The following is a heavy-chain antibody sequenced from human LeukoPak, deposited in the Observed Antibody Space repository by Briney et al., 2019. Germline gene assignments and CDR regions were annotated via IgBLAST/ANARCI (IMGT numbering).Heavy chain of an antibody. CDR2: IKSKTDGGTT. D-gene: IGHD4-17*01. J-gene: IGHJ3*02. CDR3: TTARAPTGGAFDI. V-gene: IGHV3-15*01. Sequence: NPGGSLRLSCAVSGFTFTNAWMSWVRQAPGKGLEWVGRIKSKTDGGTTDYAAPVKGRFTISRDDSKNTLYLQMNSLKTEDTAVYYCTTARAPTGGAFDIWGQGTMVTVSS. CDR1: GFTFTNAW.